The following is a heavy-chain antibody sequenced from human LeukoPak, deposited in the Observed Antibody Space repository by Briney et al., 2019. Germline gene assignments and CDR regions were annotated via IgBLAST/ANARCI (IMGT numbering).Heavy chain of an antibody. V-gene: IGHV3-23*01. Sequence: GGSLRLSCAASGFTFSSYAMSWVRQAPGKGLEWVSAISGSGGSTYYADSVKGRFTISRDNSKNTLYLQMNSLRAEDTAVYYCVKDISGWYGGDYWGQGTLVTVSS. D-gene: IGHD6-19*01. J-gene: IGHJ4*02. CDR1: GFTFSSYA. CDR3: VKDISGWYGGDY. CDR2: ISGSGGST.